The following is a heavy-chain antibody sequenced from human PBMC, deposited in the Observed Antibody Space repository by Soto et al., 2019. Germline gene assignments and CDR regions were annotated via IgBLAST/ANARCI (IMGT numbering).Heavy chain of an antibody. CDR1: RGSISSNSNY. CDR3: GRHYDFWSAYPPGSYHYGRDF. J-gene: IGHJ6*04. Sequence: PSETLSLTCTASRGSISSNSNYWGWIRQPPGKGLEWIGSIYSSGSTYYNPSLKSRVTISVDTSKNQFSLKLSSVTAADTAVYQCGRHYDFWSAYPPGSYHYGRDFWRKGTTVIVST. CDR2: IYSSGST. D-gene: IGHD3-3*01. V-gene: IGHV4-39*01.